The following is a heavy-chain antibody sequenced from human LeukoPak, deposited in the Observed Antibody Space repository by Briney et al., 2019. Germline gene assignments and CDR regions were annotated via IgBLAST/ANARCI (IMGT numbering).Heavy chain of an antibody. D-gene: IGHD6-19*01. CDR1: GFTVSSNF. V-gene: IGHV3-66*02. CDR3: ARVIEAGTVDY. J-gene: IGHJ4*02. CDR2: IYSGGST. Sequence: GGSLRLSCAVSGFTVSSNFMSWVRQAPGKGLEWVSVIYSGGSTYYADSVKGRFTISRDNSKNTLYLQMNSLRAEDTAVYYCARVIEAGTVDYWGQGTLVTVSS.